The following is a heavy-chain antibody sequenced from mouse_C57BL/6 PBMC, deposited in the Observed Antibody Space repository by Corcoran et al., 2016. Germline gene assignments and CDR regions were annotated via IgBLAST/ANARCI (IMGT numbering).Heavy chain of an antibody. CDR2: INPNNGGA. CDR3: AGTVFAY. Sequence: EVQLQQSGPVLVKPGASVKISCKASGYTFTDYYMNWVKQSHGKSLEWIGDINPNNGGASYNQKFKGKATLTVDKSSSTAYMELRILTSEDSAVYYGAGTVFAYWGQGTLVTVSA. D-gene: IGHD1-1*02. CDR1: GYTFTDYY. J-gene: IGHJ3*01. V-gene: IGHV1-26*01.